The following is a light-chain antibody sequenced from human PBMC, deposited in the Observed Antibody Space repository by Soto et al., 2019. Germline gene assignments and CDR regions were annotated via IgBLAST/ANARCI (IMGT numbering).Light chain of an antibody. CDR1: QGISSY. Sequence: PAFLSASVGDRVNITCRASQGISSYLAWYQQKPGKAPKLLMYDASTLQRGVPSRFSGSGSGTEFTIAISSMQPEDFATYYCQQFNDYPITFGQGTRLEIK. CDR2: DAS. CDR3: QQFNDYPIT. V-gene: IGKV1-9*01. J-gene: IGKJ5*01.